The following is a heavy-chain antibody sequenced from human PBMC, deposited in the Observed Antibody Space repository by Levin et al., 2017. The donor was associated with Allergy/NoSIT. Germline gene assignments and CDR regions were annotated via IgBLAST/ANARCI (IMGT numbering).Heavy chain of an antibody. Sequence: ASVKVSCKASGYTFTSYYMHWVRQAPGQGLEWMGIINPSGGSTSYAQKFQGRVTMTRDTSTSTVYMELSSLRSEDTAVYYCARVGDDILTGSDDAFDIWGQGTMVTVSS. CDR3: ARVGDDILTGSDDAFDI. D-gene: IGHD3-9*01. J-gene: IGHJ3*02. V-gene: IGHV1-46*01. CDR2: INPSGGST. CDR1: GYTFTSYY.